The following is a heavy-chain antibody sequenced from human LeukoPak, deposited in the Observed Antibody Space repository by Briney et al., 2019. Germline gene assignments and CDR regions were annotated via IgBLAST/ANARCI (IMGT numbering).Heavy chain of an antibody. CDR1: GFTFSSYE. Sequence: GSLRLSCAASGFTFSSYEMNWVRQAPGKGLEWVSYISSSAISIYYADSVKGRFTISRDNAKNSLYLQMNSLRAEDTAVYYCARASYCSSTTTCPYYYYMDVWGEGTTVTVSS. J-gene: IGHJ6*03. CDR2: ISSSAISI. CDR3: ARASYCSSTTTCPYYYYMDV. V-gene: IGHV3-48*03. D-gene: IGHD2/OR15-2a*01.